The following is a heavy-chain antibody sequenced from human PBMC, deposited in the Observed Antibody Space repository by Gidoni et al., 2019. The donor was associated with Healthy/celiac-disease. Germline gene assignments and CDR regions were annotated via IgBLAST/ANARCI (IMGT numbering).Heavy chain of an antibody. V-gene: IGHV3-11*01. CDR3: ARDWSKADIVATRGWFDP. CDR2: ISSRGITI. CDR1: GFTFSDYY. Sequence: QVQLVESGGGLVKPGGSLRLSCSASGFTFSDYYMSWIRQAPGKGLEWVSYISSRGITIYYADSVKGRFTISRDNAKNSLYLQMNSLRAEDTAVYYCARDWSKADIVATRGWFDPWGQGTLVTVSS. D-gene: IGHD5-12*01. J-gene: IGHJ5*02.